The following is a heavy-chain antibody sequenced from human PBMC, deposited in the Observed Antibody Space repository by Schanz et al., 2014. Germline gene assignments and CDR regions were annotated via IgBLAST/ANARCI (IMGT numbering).Heavy chain of an antibody. V-gene: IGHV3-11*01. CDR2: ISRDGTTS. J-gene: IGHJ3*02. Sequence: PLVEFGWGLVQPGGSLRLSCEASGFSFSVSWMNWIRQAPGKGLEWLSYISRDGTTSYYADSVKGRFTISRDNAKNSLYLEMTSLRGEDTAVYYCARENLNWEAFDIWGQGTVVTVSS. CDR1: GFSFSVSW. CDR3: ARENLNWEAFDI. D-gene: IGHD7-27*01.